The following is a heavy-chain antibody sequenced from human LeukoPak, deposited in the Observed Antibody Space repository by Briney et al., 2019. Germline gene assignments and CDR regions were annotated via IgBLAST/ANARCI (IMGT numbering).Heavy chain of an antibody. D-gene: IGHD6-19*01. J-gene: IGHJ4*02. CDR2: IYYSGST. Sequence: ETLSLTCAVYGGSFSGYYWGWIRQPPGKGLEWTGYIYYSGSTNYNPSLKSRVTISVDTSKNQFSLKLSSVTAADTAIYYCARAVSGRFDYWGQGTLVTVSS. V-gene: IGHV4-59*08. CDR3: ARAVSGRFDY. CDR1: GGSFSGYY.